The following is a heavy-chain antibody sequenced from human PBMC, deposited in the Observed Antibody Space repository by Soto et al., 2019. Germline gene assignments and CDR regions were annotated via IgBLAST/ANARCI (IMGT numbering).Heavy chain of an antibody. J-gene: IGHJ4*02. D-gene: IGHD2-15*01. Sequence: SPRLSCAASGFTFDVYAMHCVRQAPRKCLEWVSGISLNSGTKGYADYVKGRFTISRDNAKNSLYLQMSGLRAEDAAFYYCVKDVIGYCSAGNCFPDSYFDYWGQGALVTASS. CDR3: VKDVIGYCSAGNCFPDSYFDY. CDR2: ISLNSGTK. V-gene: IGHV3-9*01. CDR1: GFTFDVYA.